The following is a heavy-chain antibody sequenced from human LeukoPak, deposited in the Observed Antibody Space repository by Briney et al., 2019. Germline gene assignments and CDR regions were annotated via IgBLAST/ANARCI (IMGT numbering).Heavy chain of an antibody. CDR1: GFTFSSYA. CDR2: LSGSGGSS. D-gene: IGHD3-3*01. V-gene: IGHV3-23*01. Sequence: GGSLRLSCAASGFTFSSYAMSWVRQAPGKGLEWVSALSGSGGSSYFADSVKGRFTISRDNSKNTLYLQMNSLRAEDTAVYYCAKDRNGYFPDYWGQGTLVTVSS. CDR3: AKDRNGYFPDY. J-gene: IGHJ4*02.